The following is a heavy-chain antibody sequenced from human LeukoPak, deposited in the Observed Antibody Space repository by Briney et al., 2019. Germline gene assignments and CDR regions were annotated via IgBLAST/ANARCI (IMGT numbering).Heavy chain of an antibody. CDR2: ISSGSSYI. Sequence: PGGSLRLSCAASGFTFNSYNMNWVRQAPGKGLEWVSSISSGSSYIYYADSVKGRFTISRDNAKNSLYLQMNSLRAEDTAVYYCAELGITMIGGVWGKGTTVTISS. CDR1: GFTFNSYN. D-gene: IGHD3-10*02. CDR3: AELGITMIGGV. J-gene: IGHJ6*04. V-gene: IGHV3-21*01.